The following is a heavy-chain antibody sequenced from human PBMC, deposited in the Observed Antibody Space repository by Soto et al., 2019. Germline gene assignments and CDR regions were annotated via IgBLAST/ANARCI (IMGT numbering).Heavy chain of an antibody. J-gene: IGHJ4*02. CDR2: IYSGGTT. V-gene: IGHV3-66*01. CDR1: GFTVNSNY. D-gene: IGHD2-15*01. Sequence: GGSLRLSCAASGFTVNSNYMNWVRQAPGKGLEWVSVIYSGGTTYYADSVEGRFTISRDNSKNTLYLQMNSLRAEDTAVYYCAKSADIVVVVAASDYWGQGTLVTVSS. CDR3: AKSADIVVVVAASDY.